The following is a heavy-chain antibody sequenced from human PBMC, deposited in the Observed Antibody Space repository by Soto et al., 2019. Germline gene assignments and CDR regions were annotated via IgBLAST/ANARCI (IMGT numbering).Heavy chain of an antibody. CDR1: GFTFSDYY. V-gene: IGHV3-11*06. J-gene: IGHJ6*02. D-gene: IGHD2-2*01. Sequence: GGSLRLSCAASGFTFSDYYMSWIRQAPGKGLEWVSYISSSSSYTNYADSVKGRFTISRDNAKNSLYLQMNSLRAEDTAVYYCAGYCSSSICPEDHYLALEVWGQGTTVTVSS. CDR3: AGYCSSSICPEDHYLALEV. CDR2: ISSSSSYT.